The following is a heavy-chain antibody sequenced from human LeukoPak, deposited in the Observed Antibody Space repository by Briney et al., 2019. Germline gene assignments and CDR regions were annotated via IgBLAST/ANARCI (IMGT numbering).Heavy chain of an antibody. CDR1: GFTFSSYS. V-gene: IGHV3-21*01. CDR2: ISSSSSYI. CDR3: AREPGRYYYGMDV. J-gene: IGHJ6*02. Sequence: GGSLRLSCAASGFTFSSYSMNWVRQAPGKGLEWVSSISSSSSYIYYADSVKGRFTISRDNAKNSLYLQMNSLRAEDTAVYYCAREPGRYYYGMDVWGQGTTVTVSS.